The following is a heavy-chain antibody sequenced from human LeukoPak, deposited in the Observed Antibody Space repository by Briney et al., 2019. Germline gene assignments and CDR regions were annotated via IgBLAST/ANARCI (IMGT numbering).Heavy chain of an antibody. Sequence: GGSLRLSCAASGFTFSSYSMNWVRQAPGKGLEWVSSISTSSSYIYYADSVKGRFTISRDNAKKSLYLQMNSLRAEDTALYYCAKDLSPYYYDSSGYLHWGQGTLVTVSS. CDR2: ISTSSSYI. J-gene: IGHJ4*02. D-gene: IGHD3-22*01. CDR1: GFTFSSYS. CDR3: AKDLSPYYYDSSGYLH. V-gene: IGHV3-21*04.